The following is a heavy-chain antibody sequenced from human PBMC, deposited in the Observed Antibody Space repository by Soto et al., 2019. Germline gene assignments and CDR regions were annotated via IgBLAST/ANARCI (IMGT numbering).Heavy chain of an antibody. CDR3: AREEYSSSYNY. V-gene: IGHV3-74*01. D-gene: IGHD6-6*01. Sequence: GRPQRLSSAAFGFTFSSYWMHWVRQAPGKGLVWVSRINSDGSSTSYADSVKGRFTISRDNAKNTLYLQMNSLRAEDTAVYYCAREEYSSSYNYWGQGTLVTVSS. CDR1: GFTFSSYW. J-gene: IGHJ4*02. CDR2: INSDGSST.